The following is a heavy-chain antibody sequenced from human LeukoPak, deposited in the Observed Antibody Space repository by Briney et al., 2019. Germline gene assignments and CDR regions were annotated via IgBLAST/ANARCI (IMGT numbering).Heavy chain of an antibody. Sequence: ASVKVSCKASGYTFTSYAMNWVRQAPGQGLEWMGWINTNTGNPTYAQGFTGRFVFSLDTSVSTAYLQISSLKAEDTAVYYCARDWDYYDSSGSPMDYWGQGTLVTVSS. CDR2: INTNTGNP. CDR1: GYTFTSYA. J-gene: IGHJ4*02. V-gene: IGHV7-4-1*02. D-gene: IGHD3-22*01. CDR3: ARDWDYYDSSGSPMDY.